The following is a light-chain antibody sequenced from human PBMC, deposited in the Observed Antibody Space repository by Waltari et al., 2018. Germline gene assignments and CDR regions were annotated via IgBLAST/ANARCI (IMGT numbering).Light chain of an antibody. CDR3: QQRSNGLT. CDR1: QSVSVS. Sequence: EIVLTQSPATLSLSPGERATLSCRASQSVSVSLAWYQQKPGQAPRLLIFDASSRAPGIPARFGGSGSGTDFTLTISSLEPEDFAVYYCQQRSNGLTFGGGTRVEIK. V-gene: IGKV3-11*01. J-gene: IGKJ4*01. CDR2: DAS.